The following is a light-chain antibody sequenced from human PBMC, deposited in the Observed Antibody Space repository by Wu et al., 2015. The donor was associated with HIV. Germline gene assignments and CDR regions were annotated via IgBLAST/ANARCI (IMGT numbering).Light chain of an antibody. CDR3: QQYNNWPT. V-gene: IGKV3-20*01. CDR2: AAS. Sequence: EIVLAQSPGTLSLSPGERATLSCRASQSVSSNYLAWYQQKPGQAPRLLIYAASSRASGIPDRFSGSGSGTDFTLTISRLEPEDFAVFYXQQYNNWPTFGGGTKVEIK. J-gene: IGKJ4*01. CDR1: QSVSSNY.